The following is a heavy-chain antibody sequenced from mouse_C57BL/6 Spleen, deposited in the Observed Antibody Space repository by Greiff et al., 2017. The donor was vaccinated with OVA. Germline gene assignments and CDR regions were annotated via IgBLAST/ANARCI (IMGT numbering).Heavy chain of an antibody. CDR1: GYTFTSYW. D-gene: IGHD2-4*01. Sequence: QVQLQQSGAELVKPGASVKMSCKASGYTFTSYWITWVKQRPGQGLEWIGDIYPGSGSTNYNEKFKSKATLTVDTSSSTAYMQLSSLTSEDSAVYYCARETYYDYDQAWFAYWGQGTLVTVSA. CDR3: ARETYYDYDQAWFAY. V-gene: IGHV1-55*01. J-gene: IGHJ3*01. CDR2: IYPGSGST.